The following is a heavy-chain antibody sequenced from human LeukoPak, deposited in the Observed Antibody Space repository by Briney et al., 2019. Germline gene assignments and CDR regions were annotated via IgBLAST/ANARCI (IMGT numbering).Heavy chain of an antibody. CDR1: GGSISSSNYY. Sequence: PSETLSLTCTVSGGSISSSNYYWGWIRQPPGKGLEWTGSIYYSGRTYYNPSLKSRVTISVDTSKNQFSLKLTSVTAADTAVYFCARNNYYDSSGYYSWGQGTLVTVPS. V-gene: IGHV4-39*01. CDR2: IYYSGRT. CDR3: ARNNYYDSSGYYS. D-gene: IGHD3-22*01. J-gene: IGHJ4*02.